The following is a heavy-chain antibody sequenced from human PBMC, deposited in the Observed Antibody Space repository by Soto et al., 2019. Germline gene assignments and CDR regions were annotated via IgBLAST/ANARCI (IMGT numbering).Heavy chain of an antibody. D-gene: IGHD6-6*01. CDR2: IIPIFGTA. CDR1: GGTFSSYA. Sequence: SVKVSCKASGGTFSSYAISWVRQAPGQGLEWMGGIIPIFGTANYAQKSQGRVTITADKSTSTAYMELSSLRSEDTAVYYCARGIRARRYYYYGMDVWGQGTTVTVSS. J-gene: IGHJ6*02. V-gene: IGHV1-69*06. CDR3: ARGIRARRYYYYGMDV.